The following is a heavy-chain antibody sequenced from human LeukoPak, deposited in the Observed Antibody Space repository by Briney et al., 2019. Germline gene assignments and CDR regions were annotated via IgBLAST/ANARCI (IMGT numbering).Heavy chain of an antibody. CDR2: ISSSSSYI. J-gene: IGHJ4*02. D-gene: IGHD6-13*01. CDR3: AHTPHSSSWYLIN. V-gene: IGHV3-21*01. Sequence: GGSLRLSCAASGFTFSSYSMNWVRQAPGKGLEWVSSISSSSSYIYYADSVKGRFTISRDNAKNSLYLQMNSLRAEDTAVYYCAHTPHSSSWYLINWGQGTLVTVSS. CDR1: GFTFSSYS.